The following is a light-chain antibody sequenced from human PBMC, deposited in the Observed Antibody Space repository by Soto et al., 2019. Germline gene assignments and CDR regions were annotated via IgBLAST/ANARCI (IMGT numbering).Light chain of an antibody. CDR2: AAS. V-gene: IGKV1-27*01. Sequence: LRMTQSQSSMYASVGDRVTITCRASQGISNYLAWYQQKPGKVPKLLIYAASTLQSGVPSRFSGSGSGTDFTLTISSLQPEDVANYYCQKYNSAPYTFGQGTQLEIK. CDR1: QGISNY. J-gene: IGKJ2*01. CDR3: QKYNSAPYT.